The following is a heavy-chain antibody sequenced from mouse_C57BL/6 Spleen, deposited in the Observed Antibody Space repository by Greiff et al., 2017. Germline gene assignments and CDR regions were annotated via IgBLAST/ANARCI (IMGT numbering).Heavy chain of an antibody. Sequence: VQLKESGPELVKPGASVKISCKASGYAFSSSWMNWVKQRPGKGLEWIGRIYPGDGDTNYNGKFKGKATLTADKSSSTAYMQLSSLTSEDSAVYFCAGSGYAFDYWGQGTTLTVSS. D-gene: IGHD3-2*02. J-gene: IGHJ2*01. CDR2: IYPGDGDT. CDR1: GYAFSSSW. CDR3: AGSGYAFDY. V-gene: IGHV1-82*01.